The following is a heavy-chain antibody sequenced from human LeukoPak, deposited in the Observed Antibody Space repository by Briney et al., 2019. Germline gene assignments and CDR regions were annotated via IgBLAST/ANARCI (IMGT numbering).Heavy chain of an antibody. CDR1: GFTFSNAW. J-gene: IGHJ4*02. Sequence: GGSLRLSCAASGFTFSNAWMSWVRQAPGKGLEWVSYISSGGSSLNYADSVKGRFAISRDNAKNSLYLQMNSLRAEDTAVYYCASVGYSYGFGFGYWGQGTLVTVSS. V-gene: IGHV3-11*04. CDR3: ASVGYSYGFGFGY. CDR2: ISSGGSSL. D-gene: IGHD5-18*01.